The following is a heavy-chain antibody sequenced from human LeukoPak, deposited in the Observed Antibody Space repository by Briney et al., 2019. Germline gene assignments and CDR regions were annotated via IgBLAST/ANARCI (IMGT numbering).Heavy chain of an antibody. D-gene: IGHD6-19*01. CDR1: GGSISSYY. CDR2: IYYSGST. Sequence: SETLSLTCTVSGGSISSYYWSWIRQPPGKGLEWIGYIYYSGSTNYNPSLESRVTISVDTSKNQFSLKLSSVTAADTAVYYCARSLGIAVAGPYYFDYWGQGTLVTVSS. CDR3: ARSLGIAVAGPYYFDY. J-gene: IGHJ4*02. V-gene: IGHV4-59*01.